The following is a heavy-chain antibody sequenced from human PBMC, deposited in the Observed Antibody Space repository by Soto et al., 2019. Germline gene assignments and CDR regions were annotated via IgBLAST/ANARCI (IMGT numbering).Heavy chain of an antibody. J-gene: IGHJ6*02. Sequence: GGSLRLSCAASGFTFSSYGMHWVRQAPGKGLEWVAVISYDGSNKYYADSVKGRFTISRDNSKNTLYLQMNSLRAEDTAVYYCAKGFYDILTGFDYYYYYGMDVWGQGTTVTVSS. CDR1: GFTFSSYG. V-gene: IGHV3-30*18. CDR2: ISYDGSNK. CDR3: AKGFYDILTGFDYYYYYGMDV. D-gene: IGHD3-9*01.